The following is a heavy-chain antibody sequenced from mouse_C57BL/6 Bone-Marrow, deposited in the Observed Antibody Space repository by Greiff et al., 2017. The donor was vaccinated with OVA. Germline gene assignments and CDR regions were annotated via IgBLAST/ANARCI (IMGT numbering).Heavy chain of an antibody. CDR3: ARAGYYGSSFLFAY. D-gene: IGHD1-1*01. CDR1: GYTFTSYG. V-gene: IGHV1-81*01. J-gene: IGHJ3*01. Sequence: VKVVESGAELARPGASVKLSCKASGYTFTSYGISWVKQRTGQGLEWIGEIYPRSGNTYYNEKFKGKATLTADKSSSTAYMELRSLTSEDSAVYFCARAGYYGSSFLFAYWGQGTLVTVSA. CDR2: IYPRSGNT.